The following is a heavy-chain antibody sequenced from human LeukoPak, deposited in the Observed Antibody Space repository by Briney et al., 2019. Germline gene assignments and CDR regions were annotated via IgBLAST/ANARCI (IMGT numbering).Heavy chain of an antibody. J-gene: IGHJ6*03. D-gene: IGHD3-10*01. Sequence: PGGSLRLSCAASGFTFSSYEMNWVRQAPGKGLEWVSYISSSGSTIYYADSMKGRFTISRDNAKNSLYLQMNSLRAGDTAVYYCASLKVRGVTANKYYFYYMDVWGKGTTVTVSS. CDR3: ASLKVRGVTANKYYFYYMDV. CDR1: GFTFSSYE. CDR2: ISSSGSTI. V-gene: IGHV3-48*03.